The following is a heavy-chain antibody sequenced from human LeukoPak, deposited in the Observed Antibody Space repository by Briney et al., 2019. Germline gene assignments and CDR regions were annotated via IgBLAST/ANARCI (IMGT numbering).Heavy chain of an antibody. Sequence: GGSLRLSCAASGFTFSSYAMSWVRQAPGKGLEWVSAISGSGGSTYYADSVKGRFTISGDNSKNTLYLQMNSLRAEDTAVYYCAKLRYYYDSSGYSDYWGQGTLVTVSS. V-gene: IGHV3-23*01. D-gene: IGHD3-22*01. J-gene: IGHJ4*02. CDR3: AKLRYYYDSSGYSDY. CDR2: ISGSGGST. CDR1: GFTFSSYA.